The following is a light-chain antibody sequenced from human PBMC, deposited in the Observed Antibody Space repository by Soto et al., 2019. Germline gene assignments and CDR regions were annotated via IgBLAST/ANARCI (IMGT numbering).Light chain of an antibody. CDR3: QQYNRGVT. CDR1: QTVSPW. CDR2: KVS. V-gene: IGKV1-5*03. Sequence: DIHMTQSPATLSASVGDRVTITCRASQTVSPWLAWYQQKPGAAPHLLIYKVSNLESGVPSRFSGSGSGADFTLTINGLQPDDFATYYCQQYNRGVTFGPGTKVDIK. J-gene: IGKJ1*01.